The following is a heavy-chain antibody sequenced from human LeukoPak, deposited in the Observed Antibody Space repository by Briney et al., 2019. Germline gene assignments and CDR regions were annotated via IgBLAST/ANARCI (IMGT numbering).Heavy chain of an antibody. Sequence: GGSLRLSGAGSAFTFSSYAMHWVRQAPGKGLEWVAVISSDGNNEYYGASVKGRFTISRDNSKNTLYLKMNSLRAEDTGMYYCGRLETAMVTGEYYFDYWGQGNLVTVSS. CDR3: GRLETAMVTGEYYFDY. CDR1: AFTFSSYA. CDR2: ISSDGNNE. V-gene: IGHV3-30-3*01. D-gene: IGHD5-18*01. J-gene: IGHJ4*02.